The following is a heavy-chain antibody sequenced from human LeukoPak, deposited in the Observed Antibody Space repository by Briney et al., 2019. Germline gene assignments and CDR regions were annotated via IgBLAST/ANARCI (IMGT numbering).Heavy chain of an antibody. CDR3: ARGHSGYHVDDY. D-gene: IGHD5-12*01. V-gene: IGHV3-21*01. Sequence: GGSLRLSCAASGFTFSGYSMNWVRQAPGKGLEWVSSISSSSSYIYYADSVKGRFTISRDNAKNSLYLQMNSLRAEDTAVYYCARGHSGYHVDDYWGQGTLVTVSS. CDR1: GFTFSGYS. J-gene: IGHJ4*02. CDR2: ISSSSSYI.